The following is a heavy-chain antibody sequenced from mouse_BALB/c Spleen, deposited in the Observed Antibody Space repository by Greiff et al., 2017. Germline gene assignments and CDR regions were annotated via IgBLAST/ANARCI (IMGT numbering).Heavy chain of an antibody. D-gene: IGHD1-1*01. CDR3: ARGRDYYGSRDAMDY. CDR1: GYTFSSYW. J-gene: IGHJ4*01. V-gene: IGHV1-9*01. Sequence: QVQLQQSGAELMKPGASVKISCKATGYTFSSYWIEWVKQRPGHGLEWIGEILPGSGSTNYNEKFKGKATLTADKSSSTAYMQLSSLTSENSAVYFCARGRDYYGSRDAMDYWGQGTSVTVSS. CDR2: ILPGSGST.